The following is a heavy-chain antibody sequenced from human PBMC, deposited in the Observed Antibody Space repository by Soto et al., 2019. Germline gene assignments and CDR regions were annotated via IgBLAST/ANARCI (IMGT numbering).Heavy chain of an antibody. CDR2: ISAYNGNT. CDR1: GYTFTSYG. V-gene: IGHV1-18*01. CDR3: ARDRGYNWNYGWFDP. Sequence: ASVKVSYKASGYTFTSYGISWVRQAPGQGLEWMGRISAYNGNTNYAQKLQGRVTMTTDTSTSTAYMELRSLRSDDTAVYYCARDRGYNWNYGWFDPWGQGTLVTVSS. J-gene: IGHJ5*02. D-gene: IGHD1-7*01.